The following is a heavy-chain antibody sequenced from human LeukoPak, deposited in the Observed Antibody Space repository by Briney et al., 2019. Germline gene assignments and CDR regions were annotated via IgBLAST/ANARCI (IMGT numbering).Heavy chain of an antibody. D-gene: IGHD3-22*01. CDR1: GFTFSSYA. V-gene: IGHV3-23*01. Sequence: GGSLRLSCAASGFTFSSYAMSWVRQAPGKGLEWVSGISGSGGNTYYADSVKGRFTISRDNSKNTLYLQMNSLRAEDTAVYYCAQDDYDTSAYYYDENAFDIWGQGTMVTVSS. CDR2: ISGSGGNT. CDR3: AQDDYDTSAYYYDENAFDI. J-gene: IGHJ3*02.